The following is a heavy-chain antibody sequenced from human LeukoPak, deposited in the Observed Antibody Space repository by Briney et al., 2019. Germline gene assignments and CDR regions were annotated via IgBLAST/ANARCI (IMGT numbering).Heavy chain of an antibody. Sequence: ASVKVSCGASGYIFTNYGITWVRQAPGQGLEWMSWISANNGETNFAQKFQSRVTMMTDSSTSTAYMELRSLTSDDTAVYYCARASTRAAATGYDPWGQGSLVTVSS. CDR1: GYIFTNYG. CDR3: ARASTRAAATGYDP. CDR2: ISANNGET. D-gene: IGHD6-13*01. V-gene: IGHV1-18*01. J-gene: IGHJ5*02.